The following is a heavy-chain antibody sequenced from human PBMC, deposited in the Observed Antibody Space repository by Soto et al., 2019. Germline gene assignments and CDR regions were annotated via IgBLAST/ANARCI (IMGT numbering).Heavy chain of an antibody. V-gene: IGHV3-48*02. CDR3: VRGGWLADAFDI. J-gene: IGHJ3*02. D-gene: IGHD5-12*01. CDR1: GFTFSRDG. CDR2: VSSGSSTK. Sequence: EAQLVESGGDLVQPGGSLRLSCEASGFTFSRDGMNWVRQAPGKRLEWVAYVSSGSSTKYYAASVRGRFTVSRDAARDSWYLQMTLLRDDDTAMYYCVRGGWLADAFDIWGQGTRVTVSS.